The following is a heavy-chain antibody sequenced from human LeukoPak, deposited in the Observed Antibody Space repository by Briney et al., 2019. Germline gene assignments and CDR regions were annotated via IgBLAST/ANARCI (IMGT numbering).Heavy chain of an antibody. D-gene: IGHD5-18*01. CDR1: GGSISSSSYY. Sequence: SETLSLTCTVSGGSISSSSYYWGWIRQPPGKGLEWIGSIYYSGSTYYNPSLKGRVTISVDTSKNQFSLKLSSVTAADTAVYYCARGAMARGGYFDYWGQGTLVTVSS. CDR3: ARGAMARGGYFDY. V-gene: IGHV4-39*07. CDR2: IYYSGST. J-gene: IGHJ4*02.